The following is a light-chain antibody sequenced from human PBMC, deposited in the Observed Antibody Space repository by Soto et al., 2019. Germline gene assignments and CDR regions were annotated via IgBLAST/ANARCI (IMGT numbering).Light chain of an antibody. Sequence: EIVLTQSPATLSLSPRERVTLSCRASQSVSSYLAWYQQKPGQAPRLLIYDASNRATGIPARFSGSGSGTDFTLNISSLEPEDFAVYYCQQRSNWPPYTFGQGIKLEIK. CDR1: QSVSSY. CDR2: DAS. J-gene: IGKJ2*01. V-gene: IGKV3-11*01. CDR3: QQRSNWPPYT.